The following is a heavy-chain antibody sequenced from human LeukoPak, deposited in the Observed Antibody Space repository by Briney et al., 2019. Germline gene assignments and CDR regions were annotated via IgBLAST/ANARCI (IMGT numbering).Heavy chain of an antibody. J-gene: IGHJ6*03. CDR3: AGGVLELGSYYYYYMDV. Sequence: SVKVSCMASGGTFSSYAISWVRQAPGQGLEWMGGIIPIFGTANYAQKFQGRVTITTDESTSTAYMELSSLRSEDTAVYYCAGGVLELGSYYYYYMDVWGKGTTVTVSS. V-gene: IGHV1-69*05. CDR1: GGTFSSYA. D-gene: IGHD2-8*02. CDR2: IIPIFGTA.